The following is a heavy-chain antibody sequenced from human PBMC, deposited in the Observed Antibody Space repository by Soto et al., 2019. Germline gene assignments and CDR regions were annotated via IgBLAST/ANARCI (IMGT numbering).Heavy chain of an antibody. CDR1: GFTFSTYT. D-gene: IGHD3-10*01. CDR3: ARDRNNDYYYGSGSPIFDY. V-gene: IGHV3-74*01. J-gene: IGHJ4*02. Sequence: PGGSLRLSCAASGFTFSTYTMNWVRQAPGKGLEWVSGIFGDGSSTSYADSVKGRFTISRDNAKNTLYLQMNSLRAEDTAVYYWARDRNNDYYYGSGSPIFDYWGQGTLVTVSS. CDR2: IFGDGSST.